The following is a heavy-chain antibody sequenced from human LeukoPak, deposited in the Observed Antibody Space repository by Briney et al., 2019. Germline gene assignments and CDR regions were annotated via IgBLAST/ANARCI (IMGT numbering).Heavy chain of an antibody. J-gene: IGHJ3*02. Sequence: GRSLRLSCAASGFTFSSYGMHWVRQAPGKGLEWVAVISHDGSNKYYADSVKGRITISRDNSKNTLYLQVNSLRPEDTAVYYCARDLPPSIWGQGTMVTVS. CDR3: ARDLPPSI. V-gene: IGHV3-30*03. CDR2: ISHDGSNK. CDR1: GFTFSSYG.